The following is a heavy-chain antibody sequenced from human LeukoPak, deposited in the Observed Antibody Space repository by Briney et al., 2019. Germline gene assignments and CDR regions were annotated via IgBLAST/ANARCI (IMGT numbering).Heavy chain of an antibody. J-gene: IGHJ4*02. CDR1: GFKLSSYS. CDR2: ITSSSSYI. V-gene: IGHV3-21*01. D-gene: IGHD5-24*01. Sequence: GGSLRLSCAASGFKLSSYSMNWVRQAPGKGLEWVSSITSSSSYIYYADSMKGRFTISRDNAKNSLFLQMNSLRVEDTAVYYCAREGDGYNSPIDYWGQGTLVTVSS. CDR3: AREGDGYNSPIDY.